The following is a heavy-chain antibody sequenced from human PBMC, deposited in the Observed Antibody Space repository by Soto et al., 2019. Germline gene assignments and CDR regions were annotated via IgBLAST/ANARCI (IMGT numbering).Heavy chain of an antibody. CDR3: AKVSPGIAVAVSIGG. V-gene: IGHV3-23*01. CDR2: ISGSGGST. Sequence: EVQLLESGGGLVQPGGSLRLSCAASGFTFSSYAMSWVRQAPGKGLEWVSAISGSGGSTYYADSVKGQFTISRNNSKNTLDLQMNSRRAEDTAVDYCAKVSPGIAVAVSIGGWGQGALGTVSS. J-gene: IGHJ4*02. D-gene: IGHD6-19*01. CDR1: GFTFSSYA.